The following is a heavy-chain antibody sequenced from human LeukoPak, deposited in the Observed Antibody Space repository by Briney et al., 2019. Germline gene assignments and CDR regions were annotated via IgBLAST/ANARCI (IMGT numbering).Heavy chain of an antibody. J-gene: IGHJ4*02. Sequence: GASVKVSCKASGYTFISYYIHWVRQAPGQGLEWMGVINPGDIGTSYAQQFQGRVTMTRGPSTNTVYMELSSLSSEDTALYFCARDLGRGGDYWGQGTLVTVSS. CDR1: GYTFISYY. D-gene: IGHD3-10*01. V-gene: IGHV1-46*01. CDR2: INPGDIGT. CDR3: ARDLGRGGDY.